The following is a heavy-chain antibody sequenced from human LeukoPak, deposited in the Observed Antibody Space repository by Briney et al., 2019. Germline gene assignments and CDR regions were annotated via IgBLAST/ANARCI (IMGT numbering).Heavy chain of an antibody. CDR1: GFSLSTSGMG. CDR3: AHGSPRGYCSGGSCYST. CDR2: IYWDDDK. V-gene: IGHV2-5*02. Sequence: SGPTLVNPTQTLTLTCTFSGFSLSTSGMGVGWIRQPPGKALEWLALIYWDDDKRYSPSLKSRLTITKDTSKKQVVLTMTNMDPVDTATYYCAHGSPRGYCSGGSCYSTWGQGTLVTVSS. J-gene: IGHJ5*02. D-gene: IGHD2-15*01.